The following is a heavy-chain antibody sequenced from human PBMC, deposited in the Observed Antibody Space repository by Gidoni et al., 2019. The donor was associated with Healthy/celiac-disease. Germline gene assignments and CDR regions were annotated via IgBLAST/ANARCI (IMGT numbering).Heavy chain of an antibody. Sequence: QVQLVQSGAEVKKPGASVKVSCKASGYTFTGYYMHWVRQAPGQGLEWMGWINPNSGGTNYAQKFQGRVTMTRDTSISTAYMELSRLRSDDTAVYYCARDPTPGSGWFPFDYWGQGTLVTVSS. D-gene: IGHD6-19*01. J-gene: IGHJ4*02. V-gene: IGHV1-2*02. CDR3: ARDPTPGSGWFPFDY. CDR1: GYTFTGYY. CDR2: INPNSGGT.